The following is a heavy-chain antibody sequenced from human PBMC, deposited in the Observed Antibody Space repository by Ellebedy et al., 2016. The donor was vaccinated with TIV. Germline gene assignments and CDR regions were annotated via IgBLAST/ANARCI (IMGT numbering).Heavy chain of an antibody. D-gene: IGHD2-15*01. V-gene: IGHV3-7*03. Sequence: GESLKISCAASGFTFSSYWMSWVRLAPGKGLEWVANIKEDGSDTYYVDSVKGRFTISRDSAENSLYLQMNSLRAEDTAVYYCAREVVATDYWGQGTLVTVSS. CDR3: AREVVATDY. CDR1: GFTFSSYW. J-gene: IGHJ4*02. CDR2: IKEDGSDT.